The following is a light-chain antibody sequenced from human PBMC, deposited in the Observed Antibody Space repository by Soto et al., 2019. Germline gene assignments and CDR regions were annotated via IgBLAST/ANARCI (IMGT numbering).Light chain of an antibody. CDR2: KAS. Sequence: DIQLTQSPSTLSASVGDRVFITCRASQTISSWLAWYQQKPGKAPNLLIYKASALKRGVPSRFSGSGSGTEFTLTITNLQADDFATYYCHQYTSYFGTFGQGTKVEIK. CDR1: QTISSW. CDR3: HQYTSYFGT. V-gene: IGKV1-5*03. J-gene: IGKJ1*01.